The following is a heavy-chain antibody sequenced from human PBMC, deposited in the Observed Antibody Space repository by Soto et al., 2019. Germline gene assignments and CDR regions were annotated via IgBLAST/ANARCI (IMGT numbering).Heavy chain of an antibody. CDR3: ARDPYHVLMVNAPNLYGMDV. CDR2: IIPIFGTA. D-gene: IGHD2-8*01. J-gene: IGHJ6*02. Sequence: ASVKVSCKASGGTFSSYAISWVRQAPGQGLEWMGGIIPIFGTANYAQKFQGRVTITADESTSTAYMELRSLRSDDTAVYYCARDPYHVLMVNAPNLYGMDVWGQGTTVTVSS. CDR1: GGTFSSYA. V-gene: IGHV1-69*13.